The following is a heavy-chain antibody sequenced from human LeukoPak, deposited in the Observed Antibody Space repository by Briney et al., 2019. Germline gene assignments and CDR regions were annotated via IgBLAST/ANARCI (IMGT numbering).Heavy chain of an antibody. Sequence: SQTLSLTCAISGDSFSSNSAAWSWLRQSPSRGLEWLGRTYYRSKLYNDYAVSVKSRTTFTADTSKNQFSLQLNSVTPEDTAMYYCARDTPEYSSGWYYFDYWGQGTLVTVSS. CDR1: GDSFSSNSAA. CDR2: TYYRSKLYN. CDR3: ARDTPEYSSGWYYFDY. D-gene: IGHD6-19*01. V-gene: IGHV6-1*01. J-gene: IGHJ4*02.